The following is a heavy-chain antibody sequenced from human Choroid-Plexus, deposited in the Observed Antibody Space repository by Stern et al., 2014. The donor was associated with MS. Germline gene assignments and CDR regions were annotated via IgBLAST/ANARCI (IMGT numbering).Heavy chain of an antibody. V-gene: IGHV4-59*01. Sequence: QVQLQESGPGLVKPSETLSLTCTVSGGSIGSYFWTWIRQPPGKGLEWIGYMYTSGGTKYNPSLESRVTISVDTSKNQFSLRLNSVTAADTATYYCARGDHFRKFSMDVWGQGTTVTVSS. CDR1: GGSIGSYF. CDR3: ARGDHFRKFSMDV. J-gene: IGHJ6*02. CDR2: MYTSGGT. D-gene: IGHD2/OR15-2a*01.